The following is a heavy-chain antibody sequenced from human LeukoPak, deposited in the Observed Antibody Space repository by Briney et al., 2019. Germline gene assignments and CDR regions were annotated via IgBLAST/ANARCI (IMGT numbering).Heavy chain of an antibody. D-gene: IGHD6-19*01. CDR3: ARGRWSSSGWYYFDY. CDR2: INAGNGAT. J-gene: IGHJ4*02. CDR1: GDTFTEYA. Sequence: ASVTVSCKASGDTFTEYAMHWVRQAPGQRLEWMGWINAGNGATKYSQKFQGRLTITRDTSASTAYMALSSLTSEDTTIYYCARGRWSSSGWYYFDYWGQGTQVTVSS. V-gene: IGHV1-3*01.